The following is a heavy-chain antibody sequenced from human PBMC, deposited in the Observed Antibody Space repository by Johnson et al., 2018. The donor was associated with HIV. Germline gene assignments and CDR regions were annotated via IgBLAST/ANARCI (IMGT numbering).Heavy chain of an antibody. J-gene: IGHJ3*02. CDR1: GFTFSSYC. CDR2: LSYDGVNK. D-gene: IGHD4-17*01. CDR3: ARDNGEDAFDI. Sequence: VQLVESGGGVVQPGRSLRLSCAASGFTFSSYCMHWVRQAPGKGLEWVAVLSYDGVNKYYADSVKGRFTISRDNSKNTLYLQMNSLRAGDTAVYYCARDNGEDAFDIWGQGTMVTVSS. V-gene: IGHV3-30*03.